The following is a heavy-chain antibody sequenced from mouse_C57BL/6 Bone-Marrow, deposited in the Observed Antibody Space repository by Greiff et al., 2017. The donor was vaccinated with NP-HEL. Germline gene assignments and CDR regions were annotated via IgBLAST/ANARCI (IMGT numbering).Heavy chain of an antibody. D-gene: IGHD2-4*01. Sequence: EVKLVESGGDLVKPGGSLKLSCAASGFTFSSYGMSWVRQTPDKRLEWVATISSGGSYTYYPDSVKGRFTFSRDNAKNTLYLQMSSLKSENTAMYYFASRYDYDVAWFAYWGQGTLVTVSA. CDR2: ISSGGSYT. CDR3: ASRYDYDVAWFAY. V-gene: IGHV5-6*02. CDR1: GFTFSSYG. J-gene: IGHJ3*01.